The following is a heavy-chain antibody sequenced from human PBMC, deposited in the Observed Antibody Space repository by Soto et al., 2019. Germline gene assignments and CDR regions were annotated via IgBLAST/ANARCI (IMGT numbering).Heavy chain of an antibody. J-gene: IGHJ4*02. V-gene: IGHV4-59*01. D-gene: IGHD5-18*01. Sequence: QVQLQESGPGLVKPSETLSLTCTVSGGSITNYYWSWIRQPPGQGLEWIGYIYSSGSTNYNPSLKSRVTISADTSKNQVSLKLTSVTAADTAVYYCARDHPHSYGIYYFDYWGQGTLVTVSS. CDR1: GGSITNYY. CDR2: IYSSGST. CDR3: ARDHPHSYGIYYFDY.